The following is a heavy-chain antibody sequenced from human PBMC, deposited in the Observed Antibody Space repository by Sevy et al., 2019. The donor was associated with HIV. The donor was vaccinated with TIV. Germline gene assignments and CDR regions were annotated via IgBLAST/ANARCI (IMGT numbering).Heavy chain of an antibody. CDR2: ITSNSNTI. J-gene: IGHJ6*02. Sequence: GGSLRLSCAASGFIFSDRYMNRIRQAPWKGLEWIAYITSNSNTIYYADSVKGRFTISRDNAKNSLFLQMNSLRAEDTAVYYCASSLLVDGRWGPPYGMDVWGQGTTVTVSS. V-gene: IGHV3-11*01. D-gene: IGHD3-16*01. CDR3: ASSLLVDGRWGPPYGMDV. CDR1: GFIFSDRY.